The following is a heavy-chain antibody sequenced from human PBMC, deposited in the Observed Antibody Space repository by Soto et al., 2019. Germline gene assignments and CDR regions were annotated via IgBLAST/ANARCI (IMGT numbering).Heavy chain of an antibody. D-gene: IGHD5-18*01. Sequence: GGSLRLSCTASGFTFGDYAMSWFRQAPGKGLEWVGFIRSKAYGGTTEYAASVKGRFTISRDDSKSIAYLQMNSLKTEDTAVYYCTRDHFLYSYSYYYYYGMDVWGQGTTVTVSS. CDR2: IRSKAYGGTT. J-gene: IGHJ6*02. CDR3: TRDHFLYSYSYYYYYGMDV. CDR1: GFTFGDYA. V-gene: IGHV3-49*03.